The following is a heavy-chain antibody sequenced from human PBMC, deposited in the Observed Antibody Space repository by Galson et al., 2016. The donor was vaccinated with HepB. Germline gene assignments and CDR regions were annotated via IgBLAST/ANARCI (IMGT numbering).Heavy chain of an antibody. CDR3: ERDISVTGMDV. CDR2: IAYDGGNK. Sequence: SLRLSCAASGFTFSHYAMHWVRQTPGKGLEWVAVIAYDGGNKYYTESVKGRFTISRDSSTNTLYLQMNSLRAEDTAVYYCERDISVTGMDVWGQGTTVTVSS. CDR1: GFTFSHYA. D-gene: IGHD5-18*01. J-gene: IGHJ6*02. V-gene: IGHV3-30-3*01.